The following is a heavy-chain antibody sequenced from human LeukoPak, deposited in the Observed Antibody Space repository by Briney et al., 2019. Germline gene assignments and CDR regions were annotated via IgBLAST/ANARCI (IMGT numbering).Heavy chain of an antibody. CDR2: ISGGGSST. CDR1: GFTFSSYA. J-gene: IGHJ4*02. CDR3: AKMDFGSGSYYILNSPDY. D-gene: IGHD3-10*01. V-gene: IGHV3-23*01. Sequence: GGSLRLSCAASGFTFSSYAMSWVRQAPGEGLEWVSGISGGGSSTYYADSVKGRFTISRDNSKNTLYLQVNSLRADDTAVCYCAKMDFGSGSYYILNSPDYWGQGTLVTVSS.